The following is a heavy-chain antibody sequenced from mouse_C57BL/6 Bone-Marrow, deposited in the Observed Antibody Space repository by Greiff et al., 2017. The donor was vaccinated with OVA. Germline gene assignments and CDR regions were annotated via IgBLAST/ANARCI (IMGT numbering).Heavy chain of an antibody. V-gene: IGHV5-4*01. CDR3: AREDGSSCHWYFDV. Sequence: EVNVVESGGGLVKPGGSLKLSCAASGFTFSSYAMSWVRQTPEKRLEWVATISDGGSYTYYPDNVKGRFTISRDNAKNNLYLQMSHLKSEDTAMYYCAREDGSSCHWYFDVWGTGTTVTVSS. D-gene: IGHD1-1*01. CDR2: ISDGGSYT. J-gene: IGHJ1*03. CDR1: GFTFSSYA.